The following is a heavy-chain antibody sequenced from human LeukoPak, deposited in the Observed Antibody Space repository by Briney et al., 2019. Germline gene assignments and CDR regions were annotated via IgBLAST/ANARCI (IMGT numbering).Heavy chain of an antibody. CDR2: IYPGDSDT. V-gene: IGHV5-51*01. CDR3: ARPGYSSSWQEPLSLWPANY. Sequence: GESLKISCKGSGYSFTSYWIGWVRQMPGKGLEWMGIIYPGDSDTRYSPSFQGQVTISADKSISTAYLQWSSLKASDTAMYYCARPGYSSSWQEPLSLWPANYWGRGTLVTVSS. D-gene: IGHD6-13*01. J-gene: IGHJ4*02. CDR1: GYSFTSYW.